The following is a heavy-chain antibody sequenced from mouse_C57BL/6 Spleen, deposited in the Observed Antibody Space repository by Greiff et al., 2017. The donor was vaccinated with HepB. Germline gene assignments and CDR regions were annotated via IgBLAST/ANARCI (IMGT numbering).Heavy chain of an antibody. Sequence: EVQLQQSGPELVKPGASVKIPCKASGYTFTDYNMDWVKQSHGKSLEWIGDINPNNGGTIYNQKFKGKATLTVDKSSSTAYMELRSLTSEDTAVYYCARVRSVSIYYDYPYYAMDYWGQGTSVTVSS. D-gene: IGHD2-4*01. J-gene: IGHJ4*01. CDR3: ARVRSVSIYYDYPYYAMDY. CDR1: GYTFTDYN. CDR2: INPNNGGT. V-gene: IGHV1-18*01.